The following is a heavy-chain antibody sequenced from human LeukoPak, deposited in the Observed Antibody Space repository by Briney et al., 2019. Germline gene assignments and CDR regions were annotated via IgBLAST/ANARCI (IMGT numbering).Heavy chain of an antibody. CDR2: IKQDGSEK. D-gene: IGHD1-14*01. J-gene: IGHJ4*02. CDR1: GFTFSAYN. V-gene: IGHV3-7*03. CDR3: ATSRTSDY. Sequence: GGSLRLSCAASGFTFSAYNMIWVRQAPGKGLEWVAIIKQDGSEKYYVDSVKGRFTISRDNAEKSLYLQMNSLRAEDTAVYYCATSRTSDYWGQGTLVIVSS.